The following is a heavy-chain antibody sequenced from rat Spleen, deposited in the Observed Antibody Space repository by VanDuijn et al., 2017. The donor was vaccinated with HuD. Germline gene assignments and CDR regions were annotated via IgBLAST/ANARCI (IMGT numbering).Heavy chain of an antibody. CDR3: ARYYGYTFDY. J-gene: IGHJ2*01. D-gene: IGHD1-7*01. V-gene: IGHV3-1*01. CDR1: GYSITSNY. CDR2: ISYSGST. Sequence: EVQLQESGPGLVKPSQSLSLTCSVTGYSITSNYWGWIRKFPGNKMEWMGYISYSGSTSYNPSLKSRISITRDTSKNQFFLQLNSVTTEDTATYYCARYYGYTFDYWGQGVMVTVSS.